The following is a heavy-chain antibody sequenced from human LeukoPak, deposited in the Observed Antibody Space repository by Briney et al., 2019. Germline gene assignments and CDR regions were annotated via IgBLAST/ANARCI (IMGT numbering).Heavy chain of an antibody. D-gene: IGHD1-26*01. Sequence: SETLSLTCTVSGGSISTRSYYWGWIRQPPGKGLEWIGSIYYSGSTNYNPSLKSRVTISVDTSKNQFSLKLSSVTAADTAVYYCARDMVGATYYYGMDVWGQGTTVTVSS. CDR1: GGSISTRSYY. CDR3: ARDMVGATYYYGMDV. V-gene: IGHV4-39*07. J-gene: IGHJ6*02. CDR2: IYYSGST.